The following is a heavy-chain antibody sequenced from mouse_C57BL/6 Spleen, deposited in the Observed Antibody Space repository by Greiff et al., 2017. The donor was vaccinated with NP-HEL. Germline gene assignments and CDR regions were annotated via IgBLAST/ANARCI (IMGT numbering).Heavy chain of an antibody. CDR3: ARIDYDGFAY. D-gene: IGHD2-4*01. J-gene: IGHJ3*01. Sequence: QVHVKQSGPGLVAPSQSLSITCTVSGFSLTSYGVDWVRQSTGKGLEWLGVIWGVGSSNYNSALKSRLSISKDNSNSQVFLKMNSLQTDDTAMYYCARIDYDGFAYWGQGTLVTVSA. V-gene: IGHV2-6*01. CDR1: GFSLTSYG. CDR2: IWGVGSS.